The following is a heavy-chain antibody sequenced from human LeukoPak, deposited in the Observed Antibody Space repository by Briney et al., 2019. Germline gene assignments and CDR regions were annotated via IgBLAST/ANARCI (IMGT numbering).Heavy chain of an antibody. J-gene: IGHJ4*02. CDR2: IWYDGSNK. V-gene: IGHV3-33*01. D-gene: IGHD6-19*01. Sequence: GSLRLSCAASGFTFSSYGMHWVRQAPGKGLEWVAVIWYDGSNKYYADSVKGRFTISRDNSKNTLYLQMNSLRAEDTAVYYCARDPSSGWYYFDYWGQGTLVTVSS. CDR1: GFTFSSYG. CDR3: ARDPSSGWYYFDY.